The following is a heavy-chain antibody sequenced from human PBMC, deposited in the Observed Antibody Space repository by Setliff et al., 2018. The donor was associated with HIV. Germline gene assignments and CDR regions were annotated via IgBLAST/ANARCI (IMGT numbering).Heavy chain of an antibody. D-gene: IGHD6-25*01. J-gene: IGHJ2*01. Sequence: SETLSLTCSVSGASLKNMNYYWAWIRQAPGKGLEWIGSISYTGRTLHNPSLNSRGTLFVSPSGNQFSLNLKSGAAADAGHYFCARHSPSHLTGYKNFDLWGRGTLVTVSS. CDR3: ARHSPSHLTGYKNFDL. CDR1: GASLKNMNYY. V-gene: IGHV4-39*01. CDR2: ISYTGRT.